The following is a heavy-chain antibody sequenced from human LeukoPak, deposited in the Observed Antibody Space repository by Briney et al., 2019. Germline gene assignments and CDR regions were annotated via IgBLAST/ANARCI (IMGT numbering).Heavy chain of an antibody. D-gene: IGHD2-21*02. CDR2: INPSVVST. Sequence: GASGKVCCKASGYTFTSYYIHWWRQSPGQGLEWMGIINPSVVSTSYATKFHRRGTMTRSPATITSTMWLCSLRSEETAVQYCVRDMAPVVVTEVLYYWGQGHLVTVSS. CDR3: VRDMAPVVVTEVLYY. J-gene: IGHJ4*02. CDR1: GYTFTSYY. V-gene: IGHV1-46*01.